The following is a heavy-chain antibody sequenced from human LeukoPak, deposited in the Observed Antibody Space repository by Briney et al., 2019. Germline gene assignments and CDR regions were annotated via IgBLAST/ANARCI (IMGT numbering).Heavy chain of an antibody. V-gene: IGHV3-48*01. CDR1: GFTFSSYS. D-gene: IGHD3-22*01. Sequence: GGSLRLSCAASGFTFSSYSMNWVRQAPGKGLEWVSYISSSSSTTYYADSVKGRFTISRDNSKNTLYLQMNSLRAEDTAVYYCASPPGYYDSSGYSGEYYFDYWGQGTLVTVSS. J-gene: IGHJ4*02. CDR3: ASPPGYYDSSGYSGEYYFDY. CDR2: ISSSSSTT.